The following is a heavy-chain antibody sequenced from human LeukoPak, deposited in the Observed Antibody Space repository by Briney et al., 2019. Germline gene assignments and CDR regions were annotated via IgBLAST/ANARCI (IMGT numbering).Heavy chain of an antibody. CDR2: ISSSRSYI. CDR3: AIVSYYDSSGYHTDVFDI. D-gene: IGHD3-22*01. Sequence: GGSLRLSCAASGFTFSSYSMNWVRQAPGKGLEWVSSISSSRSYIYYADSVKSRFTISRDNATISLYLQMNSLRVEDTAVYYCAIVSYYDSSGYHTDVFDIWGQGTMVTVSS. V-gene: IGHV3-21*01. J-gene: IGHJ3*02. CDR1: GFTFSSYS.